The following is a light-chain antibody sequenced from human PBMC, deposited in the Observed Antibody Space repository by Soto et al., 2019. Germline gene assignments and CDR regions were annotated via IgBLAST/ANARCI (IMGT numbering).Light chain of an antibody. Sequence: EIVMTQSPATLSVSPGERATLSCRASQSVSSNLAWYQQKPGQAPRLLIYGASTRATGIPARFSGSGSGTEFNLTISSLQSEDFAVYYCQQYDNWPYTLGQGTNLEIK. V-gene: IGKV3-15*01. CDR1: QSVSSN. CDR2: GAS. CDR3: QQYDNWPYT. J-gene: IGKJ2*01.